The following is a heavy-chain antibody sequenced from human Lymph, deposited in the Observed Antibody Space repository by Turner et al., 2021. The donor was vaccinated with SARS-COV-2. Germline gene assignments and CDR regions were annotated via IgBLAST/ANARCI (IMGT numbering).Heavy chain of an antibody. CDR2: INPNSGGT. Sequence: QLQLVQSGAGVKRPGASVMVSCKTSGYTFTGYYMHWVRQAPGQGLEWMGWINPNSGGTNYAQKFQGRVTMTRDTSISTAYMELSRLRSDDTAVYYCARDVERYNDFWSGYSGGYGLDVWGQGTTVTVSS. J-gene: IGHJ6*02. V-gene: IGHV1-2*02. CDR3: ARDVERYNDFWSGYSGGYGLDV. D-gene: IGHD3-3*01. CDR1: GYTFTGYY.